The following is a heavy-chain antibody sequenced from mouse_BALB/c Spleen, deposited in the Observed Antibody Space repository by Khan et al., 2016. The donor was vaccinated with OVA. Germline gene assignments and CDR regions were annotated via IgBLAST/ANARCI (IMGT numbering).Heavy chain of an antibody. CDR3: ARRCVRWDFDY. D-gene: IGHD1-1*01. CDR1: GYTFINYW. V-gene: IGHV1-7*01. Sequence: QVQLQQSGAELAKPGASVKMSCKASGYTFINYWILWVKQRPGQGLEWIGYINPSTGYTEYNQNFKDKATLTADKSSSTAYMQLSSLTSEDSAVYYCARRCVRWDFDYWGQGTTLTVSS. CDR2: INPSTGYT. J-gene: IGHJ2*01.